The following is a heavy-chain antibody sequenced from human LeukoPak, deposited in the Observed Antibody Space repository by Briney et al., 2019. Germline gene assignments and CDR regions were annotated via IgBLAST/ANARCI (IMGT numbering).Heavy chain of an antibody. CDR1: GFTFSSYA. CDR3: AKAVEMATIDILDY. V-gene: IGHV3-23*01. J-gene: IGHJ4*02. CDR2: ISGSGVST. Sequence: PGGSLRLSCAASGFTFSSYAVSWVRQAPGKGLEWVSAISGSGVSTYYADSVKGRFTISSDNSKNTLYLQMNSLRAEDTAVYYCAKAVEMATIDILDYWGQGTLVTVSS. D-gene: IGHD5-24*01.